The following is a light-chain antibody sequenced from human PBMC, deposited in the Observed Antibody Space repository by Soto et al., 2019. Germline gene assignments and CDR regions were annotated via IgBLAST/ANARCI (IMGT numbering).Light chain of an antibody. V-gene: IGKV3-20*01. CDR3: QQYGSSLYT. CDR1: QSVRSSY. J-gene: IGKJ2*01. CDR2: GAS. Sequence: EIVLTQSPGTLSLSPGERATLSCRASQSVRSSYLAWYQQKPAQAPRLLIYGASSRATGIPDRFSGSGSGTDFTLTISRLEPEDFAVYYCQQYGSSLYTFGQGTKLEIK.